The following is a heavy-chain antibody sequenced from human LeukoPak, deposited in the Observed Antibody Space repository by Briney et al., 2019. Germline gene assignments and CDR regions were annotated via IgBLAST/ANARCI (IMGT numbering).Heavy chain of an antibody. V-gene: IGHV3-33*06. CDR1: GFTFSSYG. J-gene: IGHJ4*02. CDR2: IWYDGSNK. CDR3: AKGKVVTGIDY. D-gene: IGHD2-21*02. Sequence: PGTSLRLSCAASGFTFSSYGMHWVRQAPGKGLEWVAVIWYDGSNKYYADSVKGRFTISRDNSKNTLYLQMNSLRAEDTAIYYCAKGKVVTGIDYWGQGTLVTVSP.